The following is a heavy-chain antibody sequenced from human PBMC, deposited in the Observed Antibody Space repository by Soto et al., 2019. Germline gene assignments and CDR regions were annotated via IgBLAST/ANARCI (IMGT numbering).Heavy chain of an antibody. CDR1: GFTFSDYY. J-gene: IGHJ4*02. CDR2: ISSSGSTI. V-gene: IGHV3-11*01. D-gene: IGHD2-15*01. CDR3: AREACSGGSCSVDY. Sequence: GGSLRLSCAASGFTFSDYYMSWIRQAPGRGLEWVSYISSSGSTIYYADSVKGRFTISRDNAKNSLYLQMNSLRAEDTAVYYCAREACSGGSCSVDYWGQGTLVTVSS.